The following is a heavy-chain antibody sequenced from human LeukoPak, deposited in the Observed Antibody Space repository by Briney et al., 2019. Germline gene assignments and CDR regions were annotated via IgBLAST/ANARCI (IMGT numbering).Heavy chain of an antibody. D-gene: IGHD4-11*01. CDR3: AREYGNLNCYYGMDV. J-gene: IGHJ6*02. CDR1: GYTFTSYA. CDR2: INTNTGNP. Sequence: GASVKVSCKASGYTFTSYAMNWVRQAPGQGLEWMGWINTNTGNPTYAQGFTGRFVFSLDTSASTAYLQISGLKAEDTAVYYCAREYGNLNCYYGMDVWGQGTTVTVSS. V-gene: IGHV7-4-1*02.